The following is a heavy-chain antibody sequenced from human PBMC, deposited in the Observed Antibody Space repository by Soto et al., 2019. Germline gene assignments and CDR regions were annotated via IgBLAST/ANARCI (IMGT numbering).Heavy chain of an antibody. J-gene: IGHJ4*02. Sequence: PGGSLRLSCVASGFIFSHVWMNWVRQAPGKGLEWVGRIKSKTDGGTADYAAPVKDRFTISREVSKNTLYLQMNSLKIEDTAVYYCTTDYYDTSGYYPFGYWGQGA. D-gene: IGHD3-22*01. V-gene: IGHV3-15*07. CDR3: TTDYYDTSGYYPFGY. CDR2: IKSKTDGGTA. CDR1: GFIFSHVW.